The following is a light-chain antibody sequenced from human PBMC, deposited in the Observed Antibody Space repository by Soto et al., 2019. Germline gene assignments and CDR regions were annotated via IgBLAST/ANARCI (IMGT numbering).Light chain of an antibody. CDR2: DVS. Sequence: QSALTQPASVSGSPGQSITISCTGTSSDVGGSNYVSWYQQHPGKAPKLMIYDVSNRPSGVSNRFSGSKSGNTASLTISGLQAEDEDDYYCGSYTSSSTLYVFGTGIKLTVL. V-gene: IGLV2-14*01. J-gene: IGLJ1*01. CDR3: GSYTSSSTLYV. CDR1: SSDVGGSNY.